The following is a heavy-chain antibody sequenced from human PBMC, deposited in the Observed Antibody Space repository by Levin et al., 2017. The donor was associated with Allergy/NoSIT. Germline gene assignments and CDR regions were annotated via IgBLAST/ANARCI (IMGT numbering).Heavy chain of an antibody. D-gene: IGHD1-20*01. J-gene: IGHJ4*02. Sequence: RGESLKISCAASGFTFSSYSMNWVRQAPGKGLEWVSYISTGSSTIYYADSVKGRFTISRDNAKNSLYLQMNSLRDEDTAVYFCARDLTGTSDYWGQGTLVTVSS. CDR2: ISTGSSTI. CDR1: GFTFSSYS. V-gene: IGHV3-48*02. CDR3: ARDLTGTSDY.